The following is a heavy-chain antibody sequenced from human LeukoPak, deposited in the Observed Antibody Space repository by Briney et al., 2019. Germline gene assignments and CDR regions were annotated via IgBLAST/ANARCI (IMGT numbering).Heavy chain of an antibody. Sequence: PGGSLRLSCAASGLTVSSNYMSWVRQAPGKGLEWVSLIYSGGNTYYADSVKGRFTISRDNSKNTLSLQMNSLRAEDTAVYYCARFPWGVGGTHWGQGTLATVSS. V-gene: IGHV3-53*01. J-gene: IGHJ4*02. D-gene: IGHD1-26*01. CDR1: GLTVSSNY. CDR3: ARFPWGVGGTH. CDR2: IYSGGNT.